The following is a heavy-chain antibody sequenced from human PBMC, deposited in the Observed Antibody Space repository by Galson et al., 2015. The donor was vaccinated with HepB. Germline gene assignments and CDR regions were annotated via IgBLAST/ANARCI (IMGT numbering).Heavy chain of an antibody. CDR2: SGKSRSYT. D-gene: IGHD6-6*01. V-gene: IGHV3-11*03. Sequence: SLRLSCPASGFTFSDYYMSWIRQAPGKGLEWVAYSGKSRSYTNYADSVKGRFTISRDNAKNSLYLQMDNLRAGDTAVYFCARPGSITAHRYYDAWGQGTMVTVSS. CDR3: ARPGSITAHRYYDA. CDR1: GFTFSDYY. J-gene: IGHJ3*01.